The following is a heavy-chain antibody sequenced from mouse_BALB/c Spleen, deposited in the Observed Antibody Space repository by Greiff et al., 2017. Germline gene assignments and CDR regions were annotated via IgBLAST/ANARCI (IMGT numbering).Heavy chain of an antibody. CDR1: GYPFTSYV. V-gene: IGHV1-14*01. CDR2: INPYNDGT. CDR3: ARQGRVVDTFAY. D-gene: IGHD1-1*01. J-gene: IGHJ3*01. Sequence: VQLQQSGPELVKPGASVTMYCKASGYPFTSYVLHWVKQKPGQGLEWIGYINPYNDGTKYNEKFKGKATLTSDKSSSTAYMELSSLTSEDSAVYYCARQGRVVDTFAYWGQGTLVTVSA.